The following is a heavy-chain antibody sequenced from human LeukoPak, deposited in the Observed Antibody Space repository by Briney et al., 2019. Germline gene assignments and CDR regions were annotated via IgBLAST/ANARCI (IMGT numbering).Heavy chain of an antibody. CDR2: ILYSGTTT. CDR1: GGSISPYY. J-gene: IGHJ4*02. Sequence: PSETLCLTCTVSGGSISPYYWSWIRQTPGKGLEWIGYILYSGTTTNYNPSLKSRLTISVDTSNNQFSLKLRSVTAADTAVYYCASTSGYCSGGNCYSAFDDWGQGTLVTVSS. V-gene: IGHV4-59*01. D-gene: IGHD2-15*01. CDR3: ASTSGYCSGGNCYSAFDD.